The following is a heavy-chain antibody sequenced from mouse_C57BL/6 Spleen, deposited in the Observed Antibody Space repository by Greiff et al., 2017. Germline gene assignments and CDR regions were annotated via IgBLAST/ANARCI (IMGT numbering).Heavy chain of an antibody. CDR1: GYSFTDYN. J-gene: IGHJ2*01. Sequence: EVQLQQSGPELVKPGASVKISCKASGYSFTDYNMNWVKQSNGKSLEWIGVINPNYGTNSYNQKFKGKATLTVDQSSSTAYMQLNSLTSEDSAVYYCAKASFTTVVADFDYWGQGTTLTVSS. CDR2: INPNYGTN. V-gene: IGHV1-39*01. D-gene: IGHD1-1*01. CDR3: AKASFTTVVADFDY.